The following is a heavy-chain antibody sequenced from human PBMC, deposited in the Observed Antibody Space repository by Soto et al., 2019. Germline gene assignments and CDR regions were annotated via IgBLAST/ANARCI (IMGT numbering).Heavy chain of an antibody. CDR2: IIPIFGTA. CDR1: GGTFSSYA. Sequence: SVKVSCKASGGTFSSYAISWVRQAPGQGLEWMGGIIPIFGTANYAQKFQGRVTITADESTSTAYMELSSLRSEDTAVYYCARDRSAASGRYYYYGMDVWGQGTTLTVSS. V-gene: IGHV1-69*13. CDR3: ARDRSAASGRYYYYGMDV. J-gene: IGHJ6*02. D-gene: IGHD3-10*01.